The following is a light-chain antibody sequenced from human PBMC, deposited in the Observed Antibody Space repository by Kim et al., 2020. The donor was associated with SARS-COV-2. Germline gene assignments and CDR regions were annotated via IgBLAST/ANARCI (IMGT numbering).Light chain of an antibody. J-gene: IGKJ4*01. V-gene: IGKV2-28*01. Sequence: PSFISCRSGQNLLHRNGYNYLDWYVQEPGQSPQLLIYLGSNRASGVPDRFTGSGSGTAFTLKISRVEAEDVGIYYCMQALQTPLTFGGGTKVDIK. CDR1: QNLLHRNGYNY. CDR2: LGS. CDR3: MQALQTPLT.